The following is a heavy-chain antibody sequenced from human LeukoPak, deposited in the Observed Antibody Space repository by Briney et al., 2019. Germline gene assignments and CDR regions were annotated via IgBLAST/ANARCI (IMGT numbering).Heavy chain of an antibody. Sequence: ASVKVSCKASGYTFTGYYMHWVRQAPGQGLEWMGWINPNSGGTNYAQKFQGRVTMTRDTSISTAYMELSRLRSDDTAVYYCARPLYYYDSSGYREVDAFDIWGQGTMVTVSS. D-gene: IGHD3-22*01. CDR3: ARPLYYYDSSGYREVDAFDI. CDR1: GYTFTGYY. J-gene: IGHJ3*02. CDR2: INPNSGGT. V-gene: IGHV1-2*02.